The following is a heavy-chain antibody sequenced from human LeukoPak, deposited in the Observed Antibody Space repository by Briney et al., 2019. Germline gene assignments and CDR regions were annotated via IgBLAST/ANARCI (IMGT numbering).Heavy chain of an antibody. J-gene: IGHJ4*02. CDR1: GFTFGSSS. CDR3: ATRKCLGCQLFYLDY. CDR2: INQDGSET. D-gene: IGHD3-16*01. V-gene: IGHV3-7*01. Sequence: GGSLRLSCAASGFTFGSSSMSWVRQAPGQGLQWVANINQDGSETDYVDSVKGRFTISRDNAKNSLYLQMDSRRADDSALYYCATRKCLGCQLFYLDYWGQGSLVTVSS.